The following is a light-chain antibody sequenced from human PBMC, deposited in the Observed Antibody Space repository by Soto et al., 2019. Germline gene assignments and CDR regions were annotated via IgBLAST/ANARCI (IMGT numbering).Light chain of an antibody. CDR1: QSVSSSY. J-gene: IGKJ4*01. CDR3: QQYVNSPPLT. CDR2: GAS. V-gene: IGKV3-20*01. Sequence: EIVLTQSPGTLSLSPGERATLSCRASQSVSSSYLAWYQQKPGQAPRLLIYGASSRATGIPDRFSGSGSGTDFTLTISRLEPEDFAVYYCQQYVNSPPLTFGGGTKVEIK.